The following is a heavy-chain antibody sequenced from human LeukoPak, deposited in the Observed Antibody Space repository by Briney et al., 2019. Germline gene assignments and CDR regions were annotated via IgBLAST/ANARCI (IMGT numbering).Heavy chain of an antibody. D-gene: IGHD6-19*01. CDR2: ISSISSYI. V-gene: IGHV3-21*01. CDR1: GLTFSSYS. CDR3: ATSIAVADDFDY. Sequence: PGGSLRLSCASSGLTFSSYSMNWVRQAPGKGLDWVSYISSISSYIYYADSVKGRFTISRDNAKNSLYLQMNSLRAEDTAVYYCATSIAVADDFDYWGQGTLVTVSS. J-gene: IGHJ4*02.